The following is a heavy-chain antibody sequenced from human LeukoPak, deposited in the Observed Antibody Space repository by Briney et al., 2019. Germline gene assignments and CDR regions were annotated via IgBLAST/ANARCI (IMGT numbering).Heavy chain of an antibody. V-gene: IGHV4-61*02. Sequence: PSETLSLTCTVSGGSISSSSYYWSWIRQPAGKGLEWIGRIYTSGSTNYNPSLKSRVTMSVDTSKNQFSLKLSSVTAADTAVYYCARADDYGDPYWYFDLWGRGTLVTVSS. CDR3: ARADDYGDPYWYFDL. CDR2: IYTSGST. J-gene: IGHJ2*01. D-gene: IGHD4-17*01. CDR1: GGSISSSSYY.